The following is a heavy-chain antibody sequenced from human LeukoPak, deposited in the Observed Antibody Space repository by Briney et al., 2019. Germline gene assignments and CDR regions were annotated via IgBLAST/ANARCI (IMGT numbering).Heavy chain of an antibody. CDR2: ISYDGSNK. CDR3: ARRGITMIVGDAFDI. CDR1: GFTFSSYA. J-gene: IGHJ3*02. D-gene: IGHD3-22*01. Sequence: GRSLRLSCAASGFTFSSYAMHWVRQAPGKGLEWVAVISYDGSNKYYADSVKGRFTISRDNSKNTLYLQMNGLRAEDTAVYYCARRGITMIVGDAFDIWGQGTMVTVSS. V-gene: IGHV3-30-3*01.